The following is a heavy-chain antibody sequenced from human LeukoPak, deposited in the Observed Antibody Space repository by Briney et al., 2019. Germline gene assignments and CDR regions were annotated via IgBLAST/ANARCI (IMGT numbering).Heavy chain of an antibody. V-gene: IGHV3-23*01. CDR1: GFTFSSYA. D-gene: IGHD3-3*01. CDR3: ARDNGVVHGVYYMDV. J-gene: IGHJ6*03. CDR2: ISGSEDST. Sequence: GGSLRLSCVASGFTFSSYAMSWVRQAPGKGLEWVSVISGSEDSTYYADSVKGRFTISRDNAKMSLFLQMNSLRAEDTAVYYCARDNGVVHGVYYMDVWGKGTTVTVS.